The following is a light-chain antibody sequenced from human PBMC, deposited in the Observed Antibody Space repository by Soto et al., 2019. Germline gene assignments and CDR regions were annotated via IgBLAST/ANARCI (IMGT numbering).Light chain of an antibody. J-gene: IGKJ5*01. CDR2: AAS. CDR3: PYSSTSPLP. V-gene: IGKV1-39*01. CDR1: QSISSY. Sequence: SRSSLSASVGDRVTITCRASQSISSYLNWYKQKAGKAPKLLIFAASSLQSGVQSRFCGSEYGIDFRLAICSFLPDGFATYSCPYSSTSPLPVGGGTRLEIK.